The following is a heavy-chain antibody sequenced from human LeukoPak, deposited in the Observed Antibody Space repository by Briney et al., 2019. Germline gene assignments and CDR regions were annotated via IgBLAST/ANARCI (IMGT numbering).Heavy chain of an antibody. V-gene: IGHV3-74*01. D-gene: IGHD1-14*01. CDR3: ACYGIEPPS. CDR2: ISSDGSTT. J-gene: IGHJ5*02. CDR1: EFTFSSYW. Sequence: GGSLRLSCAASEFTFSSYWMHWVRQAPGKGLVWVSCISSDGSTTTCADSVKGRFTISRDNAKNTLYLQMNSLRAEDTAVYYCACYGIEPPSWGQGTLVTVSS.